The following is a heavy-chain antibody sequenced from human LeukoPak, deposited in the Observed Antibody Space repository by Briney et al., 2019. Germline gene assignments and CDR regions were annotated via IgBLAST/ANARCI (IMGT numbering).Heavy chain of an antibody. J-gene: IGHJ3*02. CDR3: ARAGPNYYDSSGYYYAFDI. V-gene: IGHV3-30*03. CDR2: ISYDGSNK. Sequence: GGSLRLSCAASGFTFSSYGMHWVRQAPGKGLEWVAVISYDGSNKYYADSVRGRFTISRDNSKNTLYLQMNSLRAEDTAVYYCARAGPNYYDSSGYYYAFDIWGQGTMVTVSS. CDR1: GFTFSSYG. D-gene: IGHD3-22*01.